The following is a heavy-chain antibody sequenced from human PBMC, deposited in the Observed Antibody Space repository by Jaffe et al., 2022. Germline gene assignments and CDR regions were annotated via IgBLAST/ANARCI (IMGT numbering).Heavy chain of an antibody. CDR2: INPSGGST. CDR3: ARDFETGTGGGAFDI. V-gene: IGHV1-46*01. CDR1: GYTFTSYY. D-gene: IGHD1-1*01. Sequence: QVQLVQSGAEVKKPGASVKVSCKASGYTFTSYYMHWVRQAPGQGLEWMGIINPSGGSTSYAQKFQGRVTMTRDTSTSTVYMELSSLRSEDTAVYYCARDFETGTGGGAFDIWGQGTMVTVSS. J-gene: IGHJ3*02.